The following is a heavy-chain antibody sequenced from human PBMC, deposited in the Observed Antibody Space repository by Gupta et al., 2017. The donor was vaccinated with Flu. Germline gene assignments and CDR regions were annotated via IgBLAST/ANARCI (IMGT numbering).Heavy chain of an antibody. Sequence: QVQLVQSGAEVKKPGASVKVSCKTSGYTFIAFFIHWVRQAPGQGPEWMGWIDPSTGGKKYAQNWQGRVAMTGDTSINTVYMELSRLKSDDTAVYFCARGVPFIAEDGVSAHNWFAPWGQGTQVSVST. CDR2: IDPSTGGK. D-gene: IGHD2-8*01. CDR1: GYTFIAFF. CDR3: ARGVPFIAEDGVSAHNWFAP. J-gene: IGHJ5*02. V-gene: IGHV1-2*02.